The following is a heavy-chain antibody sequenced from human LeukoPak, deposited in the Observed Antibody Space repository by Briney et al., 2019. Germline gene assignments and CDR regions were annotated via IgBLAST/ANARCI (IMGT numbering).Heavy chain of an antibody. V-gene: IGHV3-23*01. D-gene: IGHD5-18*01. J-gene: IGHJ5*02. CDR1: GFSFNTYS. CDR2: ISGSGGST. Sequence: GGSLRLSCTTSGFSFNTYSMSWVRQAPGMGLEWVSAISGSGGSTYYADSVKGRFTISRDNSKNTLYLQMNSLRAEDTAVYYCAAVDVDTAFPWGQGTLVTVSS. CDR3: AAVDVDTAFP.